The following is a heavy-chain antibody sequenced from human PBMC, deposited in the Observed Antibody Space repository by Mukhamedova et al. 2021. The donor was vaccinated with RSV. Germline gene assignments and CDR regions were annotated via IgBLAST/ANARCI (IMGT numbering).Heavy chain of an antibody. Sequence: VRQAPGKGLEWVSGISSGSSYINYAASVRGRFTISRDNSRNTLYLQMNSLRVDDTAVYYCATVIRGPTKGFHYWGQGTPVTVTS. D-gene: IGHD2-21*01. J-gene: IGHJ1*01. CDR3: ATVIRGPTKGFHY. V-gene: IGHV3-23*01. CDR2: ISSGSSYI.